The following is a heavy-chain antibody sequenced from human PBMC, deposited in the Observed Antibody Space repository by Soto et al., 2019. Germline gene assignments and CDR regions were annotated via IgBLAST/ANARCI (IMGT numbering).Heavy chain of an antibody. CDR1: GGSLRSATYY. D-gene: IGHD1-1*01. CDR2: FYHSGST. Sequence: SETLSLTCAVSGGSLRSATYYWSWIRQHPGKGLEWIGYFYHSGSTYYKPSLRSRVTISLDTSKNQFSLNLRSVTDADTAIYYCAREETGNDALDIWGQGTLVT. CDR3: AREETGNDALDI. V-gene: IGHV4-31*11. J-gene: IGHJ3*02.